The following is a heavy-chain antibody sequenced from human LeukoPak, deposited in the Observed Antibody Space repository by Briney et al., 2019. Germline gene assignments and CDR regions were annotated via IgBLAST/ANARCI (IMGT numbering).Heavy chain of an antibody. CDR1: GFTFSGSA. CDR2: IRSKANSYAT. J-gene: IGHJ4*02. Sequence: GGSLRLSCAASGFTFSGSAMHWVRQASGKGLEWVGRIRSKANSYATAYAASVKGRFTISRDDSKNTLYLQMNSLRAEDTAVYYCAKDLERHIVVVTASAVDYWGQGTLVTVSS. CDR3: AKDLERHIVVVTASAVDY. D-gene: IGHD2-21*02. V-gene: IGHV3-73*01.